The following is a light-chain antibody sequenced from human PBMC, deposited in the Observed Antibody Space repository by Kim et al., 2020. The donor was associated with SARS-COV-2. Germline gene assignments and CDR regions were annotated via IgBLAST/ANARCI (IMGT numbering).Light chain of an antibody. J-gene: IGKJ5*01. CDR2: DAS. Sequence: EIVLTQSPATLSLSPGERATLSCRANQSIDSYLAWYQQKPGQAPRVLIYDASDRVTGVPARFSGSGSEREFTLTISGLEPEDFAVYYCRQRDNWPFTFGQGTQVEIK. CDR1: QSIDSY. CDR3: RQRDNWPFT. V-gene: IGKV3-11*02.